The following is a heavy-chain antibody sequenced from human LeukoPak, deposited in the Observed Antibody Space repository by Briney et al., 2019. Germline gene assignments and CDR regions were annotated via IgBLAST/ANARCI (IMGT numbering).Heavy chain of an antibody. D-gene: IGHD2-15*01. Sequence: SQTLSLTCTVSGGSISSGDYYWSWIRQPPGKGLEYIGYIYYSGSTYYNPSLKSRVTISVDTSKNQFSLKLSSVTAADTAVYYCARYWDYYYGMDVWGQGTMVTVSS. CDR1: GGSISSGDYY. V-gene: IGHV4-30-4*01. CDR2: IYYSGST. J-gene: IGHJ6*02. CDR3: ARYWDYYYGMDV.